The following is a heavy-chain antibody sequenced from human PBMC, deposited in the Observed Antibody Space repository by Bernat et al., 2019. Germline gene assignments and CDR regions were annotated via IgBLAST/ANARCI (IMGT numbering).Heavy chain of an antibody. CDR2: INSDGSST. CDR3: ARTYYGDDFQY. Sequence: EVQLVESGGGLVQPGGSLRLSCAASGFTFSSYWMHWVRQPPGKGLVWVSRINSDGSSTSYADSVKGRFTIARDNAKNTLYLQMNSLRAEDTAVYYCARTYYGDDFQYWGQGTLVTVSS. D-gene: IGHD4-17*01. J-gene: IGHJ1*01. V-gene: IGHV3-74*01. CDR1: GFTFSSYW.